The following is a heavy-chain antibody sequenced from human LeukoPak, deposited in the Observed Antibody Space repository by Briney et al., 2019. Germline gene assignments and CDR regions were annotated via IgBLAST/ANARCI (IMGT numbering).Heavy chain of an antibody. V-gene: IGHV3-30-3*01. Sequence: PGGSLRLSRAASGFTFSTCAMHWVRQAPDMGLEWLAMISFDGNNVNHADSVKGRFTISRDNSKNTLYLQMNSLRPEDTALYYCARDPHSGNYEIDNWGQGTLVTVSS. CDR2: ISFDGNNV. CDR1: GFTFSTCA. D-gene: IGHD1-26*01. J-gene: IGHJ4*02. CDR3: ARDPHSGNYEIDN.